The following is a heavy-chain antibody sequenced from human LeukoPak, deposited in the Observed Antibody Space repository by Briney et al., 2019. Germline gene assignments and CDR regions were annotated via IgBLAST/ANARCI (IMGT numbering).Heavy chain of an antibody. CDR3: AKDGDVDTAMVTYYYYYMDV. Sequence: GGSLRLSCAASGFTLSSYWMSWVRQAPGKGLEWVANIKQDGSEKYYVDSVKGRFTISRDNSKNTLYLQMNSLRAEDTAVYYCAKDGDVDTAMVTYYYYYMDVWGKGTTVTVSS. V-gene: IGHV3-7*01. CDR1: GFTLSSYW. D-gene: IGHD5-18*01. J-gene: IGHJ6*03. CDR2: IKQDGSEK.